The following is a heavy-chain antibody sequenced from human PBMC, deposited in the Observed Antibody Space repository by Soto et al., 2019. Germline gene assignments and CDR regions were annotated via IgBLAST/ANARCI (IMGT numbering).Heavy chain of an antibody. CDR3: AKPPPYCSSTSCYYDMDV. V-gene: IGHV3-23*01. CDR1: GFTFSSYA. Sequence: GGSLKLSCAASGFTFSSYAMRWVRQAPGKGLEWVSGLSGSGGSTYYADSVKGRCTISRDNSKNTLYLQMNGLRAEDTAVYYCAKPPPYCSSTSCYYDMDVWGQGTTVTVSS. D-gene: IGHD2-2*01. CDR2: LSGSGGST. J-gene: IGHJ6*02.